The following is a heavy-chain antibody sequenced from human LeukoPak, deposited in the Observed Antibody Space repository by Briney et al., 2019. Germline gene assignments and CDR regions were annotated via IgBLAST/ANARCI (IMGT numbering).Heavy chain of an antibody. D-gene: IGHD5-12*01. J-gene: IGHJ6*02. CDR2: IIPIFGTA. V-gene: IGHV1-69*13. Sequence: SVKVSCKASGGTFSSYAISWVRQAPGQGLEWMGGIIPIFGTANYAQKFQGRVTITADESTSTAYMELSSLRSEDTAVYYCASGGIVATIIKYFYYGMDVWGQGTTVTVSS. CDR1: GGTFSSYA. CDR3: ASGGIVATIIKYFYYGMDV.